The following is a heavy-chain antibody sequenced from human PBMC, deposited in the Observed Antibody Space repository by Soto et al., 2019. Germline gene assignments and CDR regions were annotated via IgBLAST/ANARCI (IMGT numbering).Heavy chain of an antibody. CDR2: IKQDGSEK. CDR1: GFTFSSYW. J-gene: IGHJ4*02. V-gene: IGHV3-7*03. Sequence: RLSCAASGFTFSSYWMSWVRQALGKGLEWVANIKQDGSEKYYVDSVKGRFTISRDNAKNSLYLQMNSLRAEDTAVYYCARLGQYSSSWPFDYWGQGTLVTVSS. CDR3: ARLGQYSSSWPFDY. D-gene: IGHD6-13*01.